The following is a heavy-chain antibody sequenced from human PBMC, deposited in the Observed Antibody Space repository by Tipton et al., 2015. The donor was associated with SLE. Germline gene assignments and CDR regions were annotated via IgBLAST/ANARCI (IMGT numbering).Heavy chain of an antibody. CDR3: AGSPVAGTFDY. J-gene: IGHJ4*02. CDR2: VYKN. D-gene: IGHD6-19*01. V-gene: IGHV4-59*08. CDR1: GVSISNYY. Sequence: TLSLTCYVTGVSISNYYWTWIRQSPGKGLEWIGNVYKNYNPSLESRVTISVDSSKTQFSLRLSSVTAADTAVYYCAGSPVAGTFDYWGQGTLVTVSS.